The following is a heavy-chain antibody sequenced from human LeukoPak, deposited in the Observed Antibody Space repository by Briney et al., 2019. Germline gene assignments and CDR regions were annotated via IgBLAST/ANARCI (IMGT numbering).Heavy chain of an antibody. J-gene: IGHJ4*02. CDR2: INAYNGNT. CDR3: ARGATYYYDSSGYYYPRGYFDY. D-gene: IGHD3-22*01. Sequence: ASVKVSCKASGYTFTSYGISWVRQAPGQGLEWMGWINAYNGNTNYAQKLQGRVTMTTDTSTSTAYMELRSLRSDDTAVYYCARGATYYYDSSGYYYPRGYFDYWGQGTLVTVSS. V-gene: IGHV1-18*01. CDR1: GYTFTSYG.